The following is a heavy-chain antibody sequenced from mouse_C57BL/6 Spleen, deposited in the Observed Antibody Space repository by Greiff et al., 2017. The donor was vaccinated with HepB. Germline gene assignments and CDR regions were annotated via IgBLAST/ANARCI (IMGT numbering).Heavy chain of an antibody. J-gene: IGHJ2*01. CDR3: ARSPYYYGSSYFDY. Sequence: VQLKQSGPELVKPGASVKIPCKASGYTFTDYNMDWVKQSHGKSLEWIGDINPNNGGTIYNQKFKGKATLTVDKSSSTAYMELRSLTSEDTAVYYCARSPYYYGSSYFDYWGQGTTLTVSS. V-gene: IGHV1-18*01. D-gene: IGHD1-1*01. CDR1: GYTFTDYN. CDR2: INPNNGGT.